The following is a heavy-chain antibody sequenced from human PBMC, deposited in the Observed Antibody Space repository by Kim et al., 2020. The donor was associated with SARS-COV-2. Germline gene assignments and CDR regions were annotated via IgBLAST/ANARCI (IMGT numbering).Heavy chain of an antibody. D-gene: IGHD6-19*01. Sequence: GSLRLSCAASGFTFDDYAMHWVRQAPGKGLEWVSLISGDGGSTYYADSVKGRFTISRDNSKNSLYLQMNSLRTEDTALYYCVLAVAGNDYYGMDVWGQGTTVTVSS. J-gene: IGHJ6*02. CDR3: VLAVAGNDYYGMDV. CDR1: GFTFDDYA. V-gene: IGHV3-43*02. CDR2: ISGDGGST.